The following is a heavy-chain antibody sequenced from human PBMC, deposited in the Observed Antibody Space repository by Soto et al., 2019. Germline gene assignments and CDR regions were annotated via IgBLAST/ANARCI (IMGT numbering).Heavy chain of an antibody. CDR3: ARDYGDYEGNFDY. J-gene: IGHJ4*02. CDR2: IYHSGST. CDR1: GYSISSGYY. D-gene: IGHD4-17*01. Sequence: SETLSLTCAVSGYSISSGYYWGWIRQPPGKGLEWIGSIYHSGSTYYNPSLKSRVTISVDTSKNQFSLKLSSVTTADTAVYYCARDYGDYEGNFDYWGQGTLVTVSS. V-gene: IGHV4-38-2*02.